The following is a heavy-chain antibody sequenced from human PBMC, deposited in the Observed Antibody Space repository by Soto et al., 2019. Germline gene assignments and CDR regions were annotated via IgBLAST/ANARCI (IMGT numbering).Heavy chain of an antibody. CDR1: GFTFSSYA. CDR2: ISGSGGST. CDR3: AALVVENYYYYGMDV. V-gene: IGHV3-23*01. Sequence: GGSLRLSCAASGFTFSSYAMSWVRQAPGKGLEWVSAISGSGGSTYYADSVKGRFTISRDNSKNTLYLQMNSLRAEDTAVYYCAALVVENYYYYGMDVWGQGTTVTVSS. D-gene: IGHD2-15*01. J-gene: IGHJ6*02.